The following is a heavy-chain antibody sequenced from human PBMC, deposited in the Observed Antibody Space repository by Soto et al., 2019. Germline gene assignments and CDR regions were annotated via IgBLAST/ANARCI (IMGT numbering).Heavy chain of an antibody. CDR1: GFTFSSYA. V-gene: IGHV3-23*01. J-gene: IGHJ3*02. Sequence: PWGSLRLSCAASGFTFSSYAMSWVLQAPGKGLEWVSVISGGGGSTSYADSVKGRFTISRDNSKNTLYLQMNSLRAEDTAVYYCARDQNYIWGSSPFDIWGQGTMVTVSS. CDR2: ISGGGGST. CDR3: ARDQNYIWGSSPFDI. D-gene: IGHD3-16*01.